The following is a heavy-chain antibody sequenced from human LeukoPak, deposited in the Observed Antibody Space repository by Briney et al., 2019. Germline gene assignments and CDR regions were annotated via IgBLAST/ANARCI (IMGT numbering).Heavy chain of an antibody. CDR2: IYYSGST. CDR3: ARQSAGDFDY. CDR1: GGSISSSSYY. V-gene: IGHV4-39*01. J-gene: IGHJ4*02. Sequence: SETLSLTCTVSGGSISSSSYYWGWIRQPPGKGLEWIGSIYYSGSTYYNPSLKSRVTISVDASKNQFSLKLSSVTAADTAVYYCARQSAGDFDYWGQGTLVTVSS. D-gene: IGHD6-13*01.